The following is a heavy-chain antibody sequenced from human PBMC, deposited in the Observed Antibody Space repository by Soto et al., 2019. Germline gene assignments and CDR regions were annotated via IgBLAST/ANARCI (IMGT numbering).Heavy chain of an antibody. CDR3: ARGDPGIAVAGYNWFDP. J-gene: IGHJ5*02. D-gene: IGHD6-19*01. CDR1: GGTFSSYA. V-gene: IGHV1-69*13. Sequence: SVKVSCKASGGTFSSYAISWVRQAPGQGLEWMGGIIPIFGTANYAQKFQGRVTITADESTSTAYMELSSLRSEDTAVYYCARGDPGIAVAGYNWFDPWGQGTLVTVSS. CDR2: IIPIFGTA.